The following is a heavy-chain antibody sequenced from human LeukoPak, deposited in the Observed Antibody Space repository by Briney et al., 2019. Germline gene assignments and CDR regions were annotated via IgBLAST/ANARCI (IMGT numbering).Heavy chain of an antibody. D-gene: IGHD6-19*01. Sequence: GGSLRLSCAASGFRFSSYAMSWVRQAPGKGLEWVSAISGSGGSTYYADSVKGRFTISRDDSKNTLYLQMNSLRAEDTAVYYCAKDLSIAVAGEDYWGQGTLVTVSS. J-gene: IGHJ4*02. CDR1: GFRFSSYA. V-gene: IGHV3-23*01. CDR2: ISGSGGST. CDR3: AKDLSIAVAGEDY.